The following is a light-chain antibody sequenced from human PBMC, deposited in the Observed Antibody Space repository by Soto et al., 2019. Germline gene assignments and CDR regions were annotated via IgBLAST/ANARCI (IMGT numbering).Light chain of an antibody. V-gene: IGKV1-12*01. J-gene: IGKJ4*01. CDR1: QGISSW. Sequence: DIQMTQSPSSVSASVGDRVTITCRSSQGISSWLGWYQQKPGQAPKLLIFAASSLQSGVPPRFSGSESGTEFTLPIRSLQPEDVATYYCQQASSFPLTFGGGTKVDIK. CDR3: QQASSFPLT. CDR2: AAS.